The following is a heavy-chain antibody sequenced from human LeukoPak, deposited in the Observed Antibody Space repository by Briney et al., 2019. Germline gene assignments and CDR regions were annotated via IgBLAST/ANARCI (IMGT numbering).Heavy chain of an antibody. V-gene: IGHV1-18*01. D-gene: IGHD2-15*01. CDR1: GYTINSIG. Sequence: GASVKVSCQASGYTINSIGISWVRHAPGQGLEWIGSISSDNGNTKYVDRLQGRVTMTTDRSTTTAYMELRSLRADDTAVYFCANVAKGRYFFYYMDVWGKGTTVTVSS. CDR2: ISSDNGNT. J-gene: IGHJ6*03. CDR3: ANVAKGRYFFYYMDV.